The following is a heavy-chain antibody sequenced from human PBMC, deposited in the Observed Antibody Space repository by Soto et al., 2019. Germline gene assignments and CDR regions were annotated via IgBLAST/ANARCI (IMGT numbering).Heavy chain of an antibody. CDR3: ARDMSRYDSWSGYVSTTNWFDP. CDR1: GDSMSNGGYY. Sequence: KPSETLSLTCIVYGDSMSNGGYYWSWIRQHPGKGLEWIGYTFYSGSAFYNPSLKGRVTISVETSKNRFSLRLNSVTAADTAVYFCARDMSRYDSWSGYVSTTNWFDPWGQRALGTVSP. J-gene: IGHJ5*02. CDR2: TFYSGSA. V-gene: IGHV4-31*03. D-gene: IGHD3-3*01.